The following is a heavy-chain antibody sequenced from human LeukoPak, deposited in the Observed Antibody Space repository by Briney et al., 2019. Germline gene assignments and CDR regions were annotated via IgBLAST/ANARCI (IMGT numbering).Heavy chain of an antibody. D-gene: IGHD6-13*01. CDR1: GFTFDDYA. CDR2: ISGDGGST. CDR3: AKVRGYSSSWFMGLYAFDI. Sequence: PGGSLRLSCAASGFTFDDYAMHWVRQAPGKGLERVSLISGDGGSTYYADSVKGRFTISRDNSKNSLYLQMNSLRTEDTALYYCAKVRGYSSSWFMGLYAFDIWGQGTMVTVSS. J-gene: IGHJ3*02. V-gene: IGHV3-43*02.